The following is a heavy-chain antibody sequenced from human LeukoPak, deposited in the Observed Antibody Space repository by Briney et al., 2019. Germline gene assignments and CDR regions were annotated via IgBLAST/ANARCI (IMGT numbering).Heavy chain of an antibody. V-gene: IGHV4-34*01. J-gene: IGHJ6*03. Sequence: RASETLSLTCAVYGGSFSGYYWSWIRQPPGKGLEWIGEINHSGSTNYNPSLKSRVTISVDTSKNQFSLKLSSVTAADTAVYYCARGGRVYCSSTSCYAYYYYMDVWGKGTTVTVSS. CDR1: GGSFSGYY. CDR2: INHSGST. D-gene: IGHD2-2*01. CDR3: ARGGRVYCSSTSCYAYYYYMDV.